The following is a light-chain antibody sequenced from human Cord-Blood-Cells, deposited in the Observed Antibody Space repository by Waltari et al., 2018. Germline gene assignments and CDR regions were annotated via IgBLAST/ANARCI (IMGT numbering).Light chain of an antibody. V-gene: IGLV2-23*02. CDR2: EVS. CDR3: CSYAGSSTYV. Sequence: QSALTQPASVSGSPGQSITISCTGTSSDVGSYNLVSWYQQHPGKATKLMIYEVSKRPSGVSNRCSGSKSGNTASLTISGLQAEDEADYYCCSYAGSSTYVFGTGTKVTVL. CDR1: SSDVGSYNL. J-gene: IGLJ1*01.